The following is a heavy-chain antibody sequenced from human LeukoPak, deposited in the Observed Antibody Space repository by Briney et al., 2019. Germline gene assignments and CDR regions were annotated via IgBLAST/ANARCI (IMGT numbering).Heavy chain of an antibody. CDR1: GFTFSSYS. Sequence: GGSLRLSCAASGFTFSSYSMNWVRQAPGKGLEWVSYISSGSSTIYYADSVKGRFTISRDNAKNSLYLQMNSLRAEDTAVYYCARGREGYYDSSGYANFDYWGQGTLVTVSS. J-gene: IGHJ4*02. CDR2: ISSGSSTI. D-gene: IGHD3-22*01. V-gene: IGHV3-48*01. CDR3: ARGREGYYDSSGYANFDY.